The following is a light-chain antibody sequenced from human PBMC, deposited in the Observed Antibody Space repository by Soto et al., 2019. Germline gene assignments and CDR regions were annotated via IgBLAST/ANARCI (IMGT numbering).Light chain of an antibody. CDR1: RSNIGRNY. V-gene: IGLV1-47*01. Sequence: QSVLTQPPSASGTPGQRVPISCSGSRSNIGRNYVYWYQQLPGTAPKLLIYRNNQRPSGVPDRFSGSKSGTSASLAISGLRSEDEANYYCAAWDDSLSGVVFGGGTKLTVL. CDR3: AAWDDSLSGVV. J-gene: IGLJ3*02. CDR2: RNN.